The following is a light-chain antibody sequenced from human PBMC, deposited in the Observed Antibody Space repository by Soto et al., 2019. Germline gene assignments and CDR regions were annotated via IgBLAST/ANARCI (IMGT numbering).Light chain of an antibody. CDR1: SSDGGGYNY. CDR2: EVT. CDR3: CSYAGSYAHVV. Sequence: QSALTQPPSASGSPGQSVTISCTGTSSDGGGYNYVSWYQQHPGKAPKLMIYEVTKRPSGVPDRFSGSKSGNTASLTVSGLLAEDEADYYCCSYAGSYAHVVFGGGTKVTVL. J-gene: IGLJ2*01. V-gene: IGLV2-8*01.